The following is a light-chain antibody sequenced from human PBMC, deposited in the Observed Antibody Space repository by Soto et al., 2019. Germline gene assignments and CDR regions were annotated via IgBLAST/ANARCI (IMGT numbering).Light chain of an antibody. V-gene: IGLV1-40*01. CDR1: SSNIGTGYD. Sequence: QSVLTQPPSVSGAPGQRVTISCTGSSSNIGTGYDVHWYQQLPGKVPKLMIYEVSNRPSGVSNRFSGSKSGNTASLTISGLQAEDEADYYCSSYTSSSTVVFGGGTKLTVL. CDR3: SSYTSSSTVV. CDR2: EVS. J-gene: IGLJ2*01.